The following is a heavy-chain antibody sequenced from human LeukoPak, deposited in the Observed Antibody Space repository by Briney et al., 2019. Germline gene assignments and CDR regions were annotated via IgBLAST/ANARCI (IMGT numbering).Heavy chain of an antibody. CDR1: DSSFRSHD. D-gene: IGHD6-19*01. Sequence: GGSLTLSCAASDSSFRSHDMSWVRQTLEKGLEWVSSIAGDGASFYADSVKGRFTISRDNAKNSLYLQMNSLRAEDTALYYCARDHYSSGWYYFDYWGQGTLVTVSS. V-gene: IGHV3-23*01. J-gene: IGHJ4*02. CDR3: ARDHYSSGWYYFDY. CDR2: IAGDGAS.